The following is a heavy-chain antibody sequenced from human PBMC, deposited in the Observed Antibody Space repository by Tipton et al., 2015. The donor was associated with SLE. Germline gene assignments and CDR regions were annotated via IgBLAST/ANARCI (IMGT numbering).Heavy chain of an antibody. D-gene: IGHD5-12*01. J-gene: IGHJ6*02. CDR2: ISNTGSLT. CDR1: GFTISDYY. V-gene: IGHV3-11*01. Sequence: SLRLSCAASGFTISDYYMTWIRQAPGKGLEWLSYISNTGSLTYYADSVKGRFTISRDNAKNSLYLQINSLRVEDTAVYYCARDKEVATIKYGMDVWGQGTLVAVSS. CDR3: ARDKEVATIKYGMDV.